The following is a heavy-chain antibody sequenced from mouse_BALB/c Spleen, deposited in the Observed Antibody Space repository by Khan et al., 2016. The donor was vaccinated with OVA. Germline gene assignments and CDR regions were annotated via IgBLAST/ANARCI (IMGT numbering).Heavy chain of an antibody. D-gene: IGHD1-1*02. V-gene: IGHV5-6-3*01. CDR2: INSNGGST. Sequence: EVQLVESGGGLVQPGGSLKLSCAASGFTFSSYGMSWVRQTPDKRLELVATINSNGGSTYYPDSVKGRFTISRDNSKNTLYLQMSSLESEDTAMYYWASMARTRNWGQGTTLTVSS. CDR3: ASMARTRN. CDR1: GFTFSSYG. J-gene: IGHJ2*01.